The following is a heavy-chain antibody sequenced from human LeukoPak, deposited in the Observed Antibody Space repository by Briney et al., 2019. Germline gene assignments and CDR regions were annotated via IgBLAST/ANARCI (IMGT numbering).Heavy chain of an antibody. V-gene: IGHV3-48*01. J-gene: IGHJ1*01. Sequence: GGSLRLSCAASGFTFSSYSMNWVRQAPGKGLEWVSYISSSSSTIYYADSVKGRFTISRDNAKNSLYLQMNSLRAEDTAVYYCARDYCSGGSCREYFQHWGQGTLVTVSS. CDR3: ARDYCSGGSCREYFQH. CDR2: ISSSSSTI. D-gene: IGHD2-15*01. CDR1: GFTFSSYS.